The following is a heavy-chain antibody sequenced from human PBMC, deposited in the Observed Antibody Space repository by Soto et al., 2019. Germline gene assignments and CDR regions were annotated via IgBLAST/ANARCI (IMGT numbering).Heavy chain of an antibody. CDR3: ARAAVTHARYHYGMDV. CDR1: GGSISSYY. Sequence: SETLSLTCTVSGGSISSYYWSWIRQSPGKGLEWIGCIYYSGNTNYNPSLKSRVTISVNTSKNQFSLRLTSVTAADTAVYYCARAAVTHARYHYGMDVWGQGTTVTVSS. V-gene: IGHV4-59*01. D-gene: IGHD4-17*01. CDR2: IYYSGNT. J-gene: IGHJ6*02.